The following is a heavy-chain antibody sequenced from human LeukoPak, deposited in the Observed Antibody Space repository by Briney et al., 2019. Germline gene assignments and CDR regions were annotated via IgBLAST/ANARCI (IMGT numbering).Heavy chain of an antibody. V-gene: IGHV1-8*03. J-gene: IGHJ4*02. CDR3: ARGLIRSQNNYYDSSGLSY. CDR1: GYTFTSYD. CDR2: MNPNSGNT. D-gene: IGHD3-22*01. Sequence: ASVKVSCKASGYTFTSYDINWVRQATGQGLEWMGWMNPNSGNTGYAQKFQGRVTITRNTSISSAYMELSSLRSEDTAVYYCARGLIRSQNNYYDSSGLSYWDQGTLVTVSS.